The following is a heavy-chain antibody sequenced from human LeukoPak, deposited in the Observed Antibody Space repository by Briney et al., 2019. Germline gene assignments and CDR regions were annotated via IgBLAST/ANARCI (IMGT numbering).Heavy chain of an antibody. CDR3: ARNRGPYASGRSYLDY. D-gene: IGHD3-10*01. CDR1: GFTFSGNG. V-gene: IGHV3-33*01. J-gene: IGHJ4*02. CDR2: IWSDGSNQ. Sequence: GSSLRLSCAASGFTFSGNGMHWVRQAPGKGLEWVAIIWSDGSNQYYVDSVKGRFTISRDNSKSTLYLQMNGLRAEDTAVYFCARNRGPYASGRSYLDYWGQGTLVTVSS.